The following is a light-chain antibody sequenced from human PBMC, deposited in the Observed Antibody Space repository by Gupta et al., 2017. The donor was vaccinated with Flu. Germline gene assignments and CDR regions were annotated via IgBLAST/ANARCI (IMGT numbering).Light chain of an antibody. CDR3: QQSYIMPYT. V-gene: IGKV1-39*01. Sequence: DMQMTQSPSSLSASVGDRVTITCRASQNITRYLNWYQQKPGKAPTLLTYAATTLQSGVPSRFSGNGSGTDFTLTISSLQPDDFATYYCQQSYIMPYTFGPGTTVDI. CDR2: AAT. CDR1: QNITRY. J-gene: IGKJ3*01.